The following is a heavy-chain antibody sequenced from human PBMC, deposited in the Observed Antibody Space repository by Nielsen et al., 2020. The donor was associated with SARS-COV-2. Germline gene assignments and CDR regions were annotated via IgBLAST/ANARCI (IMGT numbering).Heavy chain of an antibody. Sequence: GESLKISCAASGFTFSSYAMHWVRQAPGKGLEWVSSISSSSSYIYYADSVKGRFTISRDNAKNSLYLQMNSLRAEDTAVYYCAGGADFWSGTQKYYMDVWGKGTTVTVSS. CDR2: ISSSSSYI. CDR3: AGGADFWSGTQKYYMDV. D-gene: IGHD3-3*01. V-gene: IGHV3-21*01. CDR1: GFTFSSYA. J-gene: IGHJ6*03.